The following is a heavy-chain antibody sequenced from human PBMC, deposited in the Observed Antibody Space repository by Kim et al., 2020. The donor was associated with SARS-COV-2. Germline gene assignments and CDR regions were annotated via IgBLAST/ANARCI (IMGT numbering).Heavy chain of an antibody. D-gene: IGHD2-15*01. CDR3: ATGGLLLGPYYYGMDV. CDR2: FDPEDGET. J-gene: IGHJ6*02. CDR1: GYTLTELS. Sequence: ASVKVXCKVXGYTLTELSMHWVRQAPGKGLEWMGGFDPEDGETIYAQKFQGRVTMTEDTSTDTAYMELSSLRSEDTAVYYCATGGLLLGPYYYGMDVWGQGTTVTVSS. V-gene: IGHV1-24*01.